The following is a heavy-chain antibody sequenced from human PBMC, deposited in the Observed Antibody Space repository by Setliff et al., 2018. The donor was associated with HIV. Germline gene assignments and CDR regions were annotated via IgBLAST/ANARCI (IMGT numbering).Heavy chain of an antibody. J-gene: IGHJ5*02. CDR2: IYYSGRT. V-gene: IGHV4-31*03. D-gene: IGHD3-10*01. Sequence: SLETLSLTCTVSGGSISSGGYYWSWIRQHPGKGLEWIGYIYYSGRTYHNPSLTSRVTISVDTSKNQFSLKLSSVTATDTAVYFCAKRRGSGTLYDAFDPWGQGILVTVSS. CDR1: GGSISSGGYY. CDR3: AKRRGSGTLYDAFDP.